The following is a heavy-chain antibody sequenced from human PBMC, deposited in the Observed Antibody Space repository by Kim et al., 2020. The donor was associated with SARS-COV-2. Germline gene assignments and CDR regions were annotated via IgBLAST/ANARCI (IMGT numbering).Heavy chain of an antibody. J-gene: IGHJ4*02. V-gene: IGHV3-23*01. Sequence: YYADSVKGRFTISRDNSKNTLYLQMNSLRAEDTAVYYCAKLGYFDWLPFYWGQGTLVTVSS. D-gene: IGHD3-9*01. CDR3: AKLGYFDWLPFY.